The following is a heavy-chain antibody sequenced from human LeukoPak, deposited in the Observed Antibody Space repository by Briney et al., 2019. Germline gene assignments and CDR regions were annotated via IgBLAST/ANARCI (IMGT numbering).Heavy chain of an antibody. CDR2: ISGSGGST. D-gene: IGHD6-13*01. J-gene: IGHJ6*04. CDR3: AKDQMGIAAAGGGLDV. CDR1: GFTFSSYA. V-gene: IGHV3-23*01. Sequence: GGSLRLSCAASGFTFSSYAMSWVRQAPGKGLEWVSAISGSGGSTYYADSVKGRFTISRDNSKNTLYLQMNSLRAEDTAVYYCAKDQMGIAAAGGGLDVWGKGTTVTVSS.